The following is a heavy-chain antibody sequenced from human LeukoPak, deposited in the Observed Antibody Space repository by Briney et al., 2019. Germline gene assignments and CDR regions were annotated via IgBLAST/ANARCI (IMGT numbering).Heavy chain of an antibody. J-gene: IGHJ4*02. V-gene: IGHV3-7*01. Sequence: PGGSLRLSCADSQFTLSGSWMNWVRQAPGKGLEWVANMDPTGSQKRYVDSVRGRFTISKDNPGASLYLDMHSLRAEDTAIYYCAIWTSGNYWGQGTLVTVSS. CDR3: AIWTSGNY. CDR1: QFTLSGSW. CDR2: MDPTGSQK. D-gene: IGHD1-1*01.